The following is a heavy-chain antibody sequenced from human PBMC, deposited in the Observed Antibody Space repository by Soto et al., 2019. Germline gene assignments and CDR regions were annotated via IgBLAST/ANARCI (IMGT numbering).Heavy chain of an antibody. J-gene: IGHJ3*02. D-gene: IGHD1-26*01. CDR3: ARHGITGSYYVAFDI. Sequence: SETLSLTCTVSGGSISSSRCHWGWIRQPPGQGLALMASIKYSGTTFYNPSLKSRVTLSVDTSKNQFALKLSSVTAAETAVYYCARHGITGSYYVAFDIWGEAILITV. CDR1: GGSISSSRCH. V-gene: IGHV4-39*01. CDR2: IKYSGTT.